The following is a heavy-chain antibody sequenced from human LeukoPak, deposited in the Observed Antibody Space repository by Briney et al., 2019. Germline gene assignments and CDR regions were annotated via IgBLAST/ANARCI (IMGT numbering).Heavy chain of an antibody. CDR2: TYYRSKWYN. Sequence: SQTLPLTCALSGDRVSSNSAAWNWIRQSPSRGLEWLGRTYYRSKWYNDYAVSVKSRITINPDTSKNQFSLQLNSVTPEDTAVYYCARDANRAVAGHFDYWGQGTLVTVSS. V-gene: IGHV6-1*01. D-gene: IGHD6-19*01. J-gene: IGHJ4*02. CDR1: GDRVSSNSAA. CDR3: ARDANRAVAGHFDY.